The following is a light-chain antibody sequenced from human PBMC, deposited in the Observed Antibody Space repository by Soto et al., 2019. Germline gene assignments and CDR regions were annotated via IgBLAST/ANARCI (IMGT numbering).Light chain of an antibody. CDR1: SSNIGRNY. V-gene: IGLV1-47*02. CDR2: SNN. CDR3: AAWDDSLSGLWV. J-gene: IGLJ3*02. Sequence: QAVLTQPPSTSGTPGQRVTISCSGSSSNIGRNYVYWYQQLPGTAPKLLIYSNNQRPSGVPDRLSGSKSGTSASLAISGLRSEDEADYYCAAWDDSLSGLWVFGGGTKLTVL.